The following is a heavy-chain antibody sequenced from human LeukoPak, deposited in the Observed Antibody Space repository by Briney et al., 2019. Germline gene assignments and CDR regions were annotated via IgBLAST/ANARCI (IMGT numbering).Heavy chain of an antibody. CDR3: ATVAGSSVYNWAFDI. Sequence: GESLKISCKGSGYSFINYWIGWVRQMPGKGLEWMGIMYPGDSDTRYSPSFQGQVTISADKSINTVYLQWSSLKASDTAMYYCATVAGSSVYNWAFDIWGQGTMVTVSS. CDR1: GYSFINYW. J-gene: IGHJ3*02. D-gene: IGHD3-22*01. CDR2: MYPGDSDT. V-gene: IGHV5-51*01.